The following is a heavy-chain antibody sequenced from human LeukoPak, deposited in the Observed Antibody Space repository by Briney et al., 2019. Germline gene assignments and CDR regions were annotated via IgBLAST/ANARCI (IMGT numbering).Heavy chain of an antibody. CDR3: ARDNYDI. CDR1: GFNIRNNW. V-gene: IGHV3-7*01. J-gene: IGHJ4*02. Sequence: PGGSLRLSCEASGFNIRNNWMSWVRLAPGKGLEYVANINQDEGQKYYVDSVKGRFTISKDTAKNSLNLQMNSLRAEDTGVYYCARDNYDIRGQGTLVTVS. CDR2: INQDEGQK. D-gene: IGHD3-9*01.